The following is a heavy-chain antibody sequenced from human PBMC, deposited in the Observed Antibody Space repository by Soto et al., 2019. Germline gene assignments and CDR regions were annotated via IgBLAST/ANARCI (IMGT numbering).Heavy chain of an antibody. J-gene: IGHJ6*02. CDR3: ARGEYYYGSGTYGMDV. Sequence: PSETLSLTCTVSGGSINNGDYYWSWIRQPPGKGLEWIGEINHSGSTNYNPSLKSRVTISVDTSKNQFSLKLSSVTAADTAVYYCARGEYYYGSGTYGMDVWGQGTTVTVSS. V-gene: IGHV4-34*01. D-gene: IGHD3-10*01. CDR2: INHSGST. CDR1: GGSINNGDYY.